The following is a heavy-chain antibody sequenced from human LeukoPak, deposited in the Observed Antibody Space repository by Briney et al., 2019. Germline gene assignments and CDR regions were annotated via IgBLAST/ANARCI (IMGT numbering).Heavy chain of an antibody. V-gene: IGHV4-38-2*01. Sequence: SETLSLTCAVSGYSISSGYYWGWIRQPPGKGLEWIGSIYHSGSTYYNPSLKSRVTISVGTSKNQFSLKLSSVTAADTAVYYCAASERWELLYFDYWGQGTLVTVSS. CDR2: IYHSGST. D-gene: IGHD1-26*01. CDR3: AASERWELLYFDY. CDR1: GYSISSGYY. J-gene: IGHJ4*02.